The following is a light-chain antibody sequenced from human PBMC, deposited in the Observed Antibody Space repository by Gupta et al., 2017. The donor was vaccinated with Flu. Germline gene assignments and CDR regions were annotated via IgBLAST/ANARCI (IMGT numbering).Light chain of an antibody. Sequence: QSALTQPPSVSGSPGQSVTISCTGTSSDVGSYNFVSWYQQHPGKAPKLIIYEVTKRPSGVPDRFSGSKSGNTASLTVSGLQAEDEADYYCSSYAGNNFWVFGGGTVLTVL. J-gene: IGLJ3*02. CDR2: EVT. CDR3: SSYAGNNFWV. V-gene: IGLV2-8*01. CDR1: SSDVGSYNF.